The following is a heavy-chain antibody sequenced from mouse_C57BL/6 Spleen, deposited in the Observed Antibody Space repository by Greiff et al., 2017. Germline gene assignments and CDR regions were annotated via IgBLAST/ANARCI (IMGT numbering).Heavy chain of an antibody. V-gene: IGHV2-6-1*01. CDR1: GFSLTSYG. D-gene: IGHD1-1*01. J-gene: IGHJ3*01. CDR3: ARHDQDYGSSYWFAY. CDR2: IWSDGST. Sequence: VQGVESGPGLVAPSQSLSITCTVSGFSLTSYGVHWVRQPPGKGLEWLVVIWSDGSTTYNSALKSRLSISKDNSKSQVFLKMNSLQTDDTAMYYGARHDQDYGSSYWFAYWGQGTLVTVSA.